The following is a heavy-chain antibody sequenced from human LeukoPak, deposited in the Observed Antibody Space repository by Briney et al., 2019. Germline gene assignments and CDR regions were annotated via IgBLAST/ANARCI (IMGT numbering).Heavy chain of an antibody. D-gene: IGHD5-18*01. CDR1: GGSISGGSYY. V-gene: IGHV4-61*02. CDR2: IYTSGST. J-gene: IGHJ5*02. CDR3: ARVIQTDNWFDP. Sequence: SQTLSLTCTVSGGSISGGSYYWSWIRQPAGKGLEWIGRIYTSGSTNYNPSLKSRVTISVDTSKNQFSLKLSSVTAADTAVYYCARVIQTDNWFDPWGQGTLVTVSS.